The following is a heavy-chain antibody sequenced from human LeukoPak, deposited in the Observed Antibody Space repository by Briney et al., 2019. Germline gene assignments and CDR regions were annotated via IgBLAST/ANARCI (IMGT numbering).Heavy chain of an antibody. V-gene: IGHV3-74*01. CDR2: INSDGGGS. Sequence: GGSLRLSCAASGITFGNNWMHWVRHGPGKGLVWLSRINSDGGGSIYADSVKGRFTVSRDNAKNTLYLQMNSLRAEDTAVYYCARDVPHNWFDTWGQGTLVTVSS. CDR3: ARDVPHNWFDT. CDR1: GITFGNNW. J-gene: IGHJ5*02.